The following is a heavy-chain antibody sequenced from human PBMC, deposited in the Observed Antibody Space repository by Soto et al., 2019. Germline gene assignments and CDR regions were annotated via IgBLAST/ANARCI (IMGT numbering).Heavy chain of an antibody. CDR2: IYYSGST. Sequence: QLQLQESGPGLVKPSETLSLTCTVSGGSISSSSYYWGWIRQPPGKGLEWIGSIYYSGSTYYNPSLKSRVTLSIDTSKSQFSLKLSSVTAADTAVYYCARQWGHLRFLEWLLGWFDPWGQGTLVTVSS. V-gene: IGHV4-39*01. CDR1: GGSISSSSYY. D-gene: IGHD3-3*01. CDR3: ARQWGHLRFLEWLLGWFDP. J-gene: IGHJ5*02.